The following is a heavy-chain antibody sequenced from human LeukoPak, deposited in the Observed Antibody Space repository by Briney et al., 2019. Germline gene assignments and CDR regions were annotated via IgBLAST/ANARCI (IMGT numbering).Heavy chain of an antibody. CDR1: GYTFTSYG. V-gene: IGHV1-18*01. CDR3: ARDLYGSGSHDNGMDV. CDR2: ISAYNGNT. J-gene: IGHJ6*02. Sequence: ASVKVSCKASGYTFTSYGISWVRQAPGQGLEWMGWISAYNGNTNYAQKLQGRVTMTTDTSTSTAYMELRSLRSDDTAVYYCARDLYGSGSHDNGMDVWGQGTTVTVSS. D-gene: IGHD3-10*01.